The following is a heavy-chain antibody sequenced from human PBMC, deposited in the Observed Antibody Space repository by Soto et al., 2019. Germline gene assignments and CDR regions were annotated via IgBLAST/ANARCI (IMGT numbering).Heavy chain of an antibody. D-gene: IGHD2-2*01. Sequence: SETLSLTCAVYGGSFSGYYWSWICQPPGKGLEWIGEINHSGSTNYNPSLKSRVTISVDTSKNQFSLKLSSVTAADTAVYYCARSARYCSSTSCYLYYYYGMDVWGQGTTVTVSS. CDR1: GGSFSGYY. V-gene: IGHV4-34*01. J-gene: IGHJ6*02. CDR3: ARSARYCSSTSCYLYYYYGMDV. CDR2: INHSGST.